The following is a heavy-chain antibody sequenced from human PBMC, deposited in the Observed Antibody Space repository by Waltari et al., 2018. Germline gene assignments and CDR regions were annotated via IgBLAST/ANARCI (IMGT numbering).Heavy chain of an antibody. J-gene: IGHJ1*01. CDR3: GRIAFGDDGGYFQY. V-gene: IGHV4-39*01. Sequence: QLQLQESGPGLARPSETLSLTCTVSGGSITTNYNWAWIRQPPGKGLEWMGNMQYRGSTFYNPSLMSRVTISLDTSKNQFSLTLTSVDAADTAVYFCGRIAFGDDGGYFQYWGQGTLVTVSS. D-gene: IGHD4-17*01. CDR2: MQYRGST. CDR1: GGSITTNYN.